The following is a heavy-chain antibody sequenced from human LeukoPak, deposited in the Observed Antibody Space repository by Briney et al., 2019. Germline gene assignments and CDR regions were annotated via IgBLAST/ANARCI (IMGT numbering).Heavy chain of an antibody. CDR3: ARGIAVAAPFDY. J-gene: IGHJ4*02. CDR1: GYIFTKYG. V-gene: IGHV1-18*01. Sequence: GASVKVSCKASGYIFTKYGISWVRQAPGQGLEWMGWISAYNDNTNSAQKLQGRVTMTTDTSTSTAYMELRSLTSDDTAVYYCARGIAVAAPFDYWGQGTLVTVSS. D-gene: IGHD6-19*01. CDR2: ISAYNDNT.